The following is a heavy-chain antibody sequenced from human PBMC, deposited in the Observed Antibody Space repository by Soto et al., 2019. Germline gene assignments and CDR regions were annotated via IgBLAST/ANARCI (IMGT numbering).Heavy chain of an antibody. CDR1: GFDFRNYA. J-gene: IGHJ4*02. V-gene: IGHV3-30-3*01. CDR3: ARAVDAGMDPLEY. Sequence: QVLLVESGGGVAQPGGSLRLSCAASGFDFRNYAMHWVRQSPGKGPEWVAITSDDGDIQYYADSVKGRFTISRDNSKNTLYLQMTSLRSEDAAVYFCARAVDAGMDPLEYWGQGTLVTVSS. D-gene: IGHD5-18*01. CDR2: TSDDGDIQ.